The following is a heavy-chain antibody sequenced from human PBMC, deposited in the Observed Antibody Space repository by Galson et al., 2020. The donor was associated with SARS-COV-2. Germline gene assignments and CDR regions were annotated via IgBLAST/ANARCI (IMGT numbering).Heavy chain of an antibody. CDR2: IHYSGST. J-gene: IGHJ6*02. CDR1: GGSVRSRGNY. Sequence: SETLSLTCTVPGGSVRSRGNYWVWIRQSPGKGLEYIGSIHYSGSTYYKPSLKSRVTTSVDTSKNQVSLKLSSVTAADTAVYYCARGAYDPLAGHYRDYGMDVWGQGTTVTVSS. D-gene: IGHD3-9*01. V-gene: IGHV4-39*01. CDR3: ARGAYDPLAGHYRDYGMDV.